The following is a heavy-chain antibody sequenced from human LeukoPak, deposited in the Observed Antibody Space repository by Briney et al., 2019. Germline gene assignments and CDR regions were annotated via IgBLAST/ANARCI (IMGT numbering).Heavy chain of an antibody. CDR3: ARVPNAPKIEPNWFDP. V-gene: IGHV4-59*01. Sequence: PSETLSLTRSVPGGYISSYYWSWIRQPPGKGLEWIGIINYSGSTKYNPSLKSRVSISVDTSKNQFSLRLTSVTVADTAVYFCARVPNAPKIEPNWFDPWGQGTLVTVSS. D-gene: IGHD1-14*01. J-gene: IGHJ5*02. CDR2: INYSGST. CDR1: GGYISSYY.